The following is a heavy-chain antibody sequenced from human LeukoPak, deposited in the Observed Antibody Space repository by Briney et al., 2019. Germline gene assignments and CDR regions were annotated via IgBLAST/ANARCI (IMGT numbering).Heavy chain of an antibody. Sequence: PGGSLRLSCAASGFSFSDYYMHWLRQPPGKGLDWVGRTRNKANSYITEYAASVTGRFTISRDDSRNSVYLKMNSLRTNGTDVYYCVRVPLDGQKDFDMWGQGTMVAVSS. V-gene: IGHV3-72*01. CDR2: TRNKANSYIT. D-gene: IGHD2-2*03. CDR3: VRVPLDGQKDFDM. J-gene: IGHJ3*02. CDR1: GFSFSDYY.